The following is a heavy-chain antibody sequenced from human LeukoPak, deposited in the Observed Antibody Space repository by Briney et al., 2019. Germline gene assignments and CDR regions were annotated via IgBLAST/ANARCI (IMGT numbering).Heavy chain of an antibody. J-gene: IGHJ4*02. CDR2: ISGSGGST. CDR3: AKDPNSGYDLIPDY. V-gene: IGHV3-23*01. D-gene: IGHD5-12*01. Sequence: PGGSLRLSCAASGFTFSSYAMSWVRQAPGKGLEWVSAISGSGGSTYYADSVKGRFTISRDNSKNTPYLQMNSLRAEDTAVYYCAKDPNSGYDLIPDYWGQGTLVTVSS. CDR1: GFTFSSYA.